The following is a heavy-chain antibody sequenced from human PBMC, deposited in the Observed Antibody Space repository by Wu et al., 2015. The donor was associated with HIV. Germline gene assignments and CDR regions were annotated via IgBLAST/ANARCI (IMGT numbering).Heavy chain of an antibody. D-gene: IGHD2-2*01. CDR1: AYTFTSYD. J-gene: IGHJ3*02. V-gene: IGHV1-8*03. CDR2: MNPKTGNT. CDR3: ARGGPSVVVPAADAFDI. Sequence: QVQLVQSGAEVKKPGASVKVSCKASAYTFTSYDINWVRQAPGQGLDWMGWMNPKTGNTGYAQKFQGRVTFTRNTSMSTAYMELSSLRSEDTAVYYCARGGPSVVVPAADAFDIWGQGTMVTVSS.